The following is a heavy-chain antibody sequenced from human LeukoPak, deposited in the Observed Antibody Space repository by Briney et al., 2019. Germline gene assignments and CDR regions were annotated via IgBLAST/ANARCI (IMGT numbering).Heavy chain of an antibody. CDR2: IYTSAST. D-gene: IGHD6-13*01. J-gene: IGHJ3*02. V-gene: IGHV4-61*02. Sequence: SQTLSLTCPVSGGSISSGSYYWSWIRQPAWKGLEWIGRIYTSASTNYNPSLKSRVTISVDTSKNQFSLKLSSVTAADTAVYYCARVSIAAAGGAFDIWGQGTMVTVSS. CDR3: ARVSIAAAGGAFDI. CDR1: GGSISSGSYY.